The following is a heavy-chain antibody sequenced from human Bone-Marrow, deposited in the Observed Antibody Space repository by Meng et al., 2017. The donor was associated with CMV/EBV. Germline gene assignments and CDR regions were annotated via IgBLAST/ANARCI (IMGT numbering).Heavy chain of an antibody. V-gene: IGHV4-39*07. D-gene: IGHD6-13*01. J-gene: IGHJ4*02. Sequence: GSLRLSCTVSGGSISSSSYYWGWIRQPPGKGLEWIGSIYYSGSTYYNPSLKSRVTISVDTSKNQFSLKLSSVTAADTAVYYCARGVGIAAAGVDYWGQGTLATVSS. CDR1: GGSISSSSYY. CDR3: ARGVGIAAAGVDY. CDR2: IYYSGST.